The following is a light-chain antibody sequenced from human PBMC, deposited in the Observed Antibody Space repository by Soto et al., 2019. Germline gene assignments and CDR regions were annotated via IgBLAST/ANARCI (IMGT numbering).Light chain of an antibody. V-gene: IGKV1-39*01. CDR2: AAS. J-gene: IGKJ5*01. CDR3: QQGGT. Sequence: DIQMTQSPSSLSASVGDRVTITCRASQSITTYLNWYRQKPGKAPKLLIYAASSLQSGVPSRFSGSGSETEFTLSISSLQPEDFATYFCQQGGTFGQGTRLEIK. CDR1: QSITTY.